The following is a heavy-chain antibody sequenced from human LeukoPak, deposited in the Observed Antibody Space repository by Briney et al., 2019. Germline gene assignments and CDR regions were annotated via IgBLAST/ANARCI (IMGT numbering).Heavy chain of an antibody. J-gene: IGHJ4*02. V-gene: IGHV1-46*01. Sequence: ASVKVSCKASGYTFTSYYMHWVRQAPGQGLEWMGIINPSAGSTSYAQKFQGRVTMTRDTSTSTVYMDLIRLTSADTSVYYCEITPDNSGWYEVYWGQGTLVTVSS. CDR3: EITPDNSGWYEVY. CDR1: GYTFTSYY. D-gene: IGHD6-19*01. CDR2: INPSAGST.